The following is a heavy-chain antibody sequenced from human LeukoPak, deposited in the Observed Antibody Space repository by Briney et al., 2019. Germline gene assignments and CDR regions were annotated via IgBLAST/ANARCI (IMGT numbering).Heavy chain of an antibody. CDR1: GFTFSSYS. CDR3: ARAIAVAGTGGY. J-gene: IGHJ4*02. CDR2: INTDGSST. V-gene: IGHV3-74*01. Sequence: GGSLRLSCAASGFTFSSYSMHWVRQAPGKGLVWVSPINTDGSSTNYADSVKGRFTISRDNAKNSLYLQMNSLRAEDTAVYYCARAIAVAGTGGYWGQGTLVTVSS. D-gene: IGHD6-19*01.